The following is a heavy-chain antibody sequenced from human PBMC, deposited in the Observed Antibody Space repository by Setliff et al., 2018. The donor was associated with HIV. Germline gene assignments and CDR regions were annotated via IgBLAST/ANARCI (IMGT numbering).Heavy chain of an antibody. CDR2: IYQSGHT. CDR3: ARSQETSVAATEI. CDR1: GGSISSNKW. J-gene: IGHJ3*02. Sequence: SETLSLTCAVSGGSISSNKWWSWVRQPPGKGLEWIGEIYQSGHTNYSPPLESRVTISLDTSKNQFSLSLSSVTASDTALYYCARSQETSVAATEIWGQGTMVTVSS. V-gene: IGHV4-4*02.